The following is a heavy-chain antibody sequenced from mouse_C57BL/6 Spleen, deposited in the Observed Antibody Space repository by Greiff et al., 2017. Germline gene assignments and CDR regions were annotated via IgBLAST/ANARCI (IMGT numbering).Heavy chain of an antibody. V-gene: IGHV1-69*01. CDR1: GYTFTSYW. CDR2: IDPSASYT. CDR3: ARDPIDY. J-gene: IGHJ2*01. Sequence: QVQLQQPGAELVMPGASVKLSCKASGYTFTSYWMHWVKQRPGQGLEWIGEIDPSASYTNYNQKFKGKSTLTVDKSSSTAYMQLSSLTSEDSAVYYCARDPIDYWGQGTTLTVSS.